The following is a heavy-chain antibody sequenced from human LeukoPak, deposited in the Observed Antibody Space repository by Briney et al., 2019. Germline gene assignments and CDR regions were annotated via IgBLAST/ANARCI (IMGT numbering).Heavy chain of an antibody. J-gene: IGHJ4*02. CDR2: INSDGSST. D-gene: IGHD6-6*01. V-gene: IGHV3-74*01. CDR3: ARVGGQLGFDY. Sequence: PGGSLRLSCAASGFTFSSYWMHWVHQAPGKGLVWVSRINSDGSSTSYADSVKGRFTISRDNAKNTLYLQMNSLRAEDTAVYYCARVGGQLGFDYWGQGTLVTVPS. CDR1: GFTFSSYW.